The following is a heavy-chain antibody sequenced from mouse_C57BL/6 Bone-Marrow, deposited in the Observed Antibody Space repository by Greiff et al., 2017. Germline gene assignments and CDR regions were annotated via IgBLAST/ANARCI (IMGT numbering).Heavy chain of an antibody. CDR1: GFTFTSYW. CDR3: AREGDYDAVYFDY. CDR2: IYPGSGST. Sequence: VQLQQPGAELVKPGASVKMSCKASGFTFTSYWITWVKQRPGQGLEWIGDIYPGSGSTNYNEKFKSKATLTVDTSSSTAYMQLSSLTSEDAAVYYCAREGDYDAVYFDYWGQGTTLTVSS. V-gene: IGHV1-55*01. D-gene: IGHD2-4*01. J-gene: IGHJ2*01.